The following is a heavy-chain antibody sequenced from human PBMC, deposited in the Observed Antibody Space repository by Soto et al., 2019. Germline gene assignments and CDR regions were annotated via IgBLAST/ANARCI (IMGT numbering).Heavy chain of an antibody. V-gene: IGHV4-59*01. J-gene: IGHJ6*02. CDR2: ICYSGST. CDR3: ARVDTAMVTGFYYYYGLDV. Sequence: PSETLSLTCTVSGGSISSYCCSWIRQPPGKGLEWIGYICYSGSTSYNPSLKSRVTISVDTSKNQFSLKLSSVTAAATAVYYCARVDTAMVTGFYYYYGLDVWSQGTTVTVSS. D-gene: IGHD5-18*01. CDR1: GGSISSYC.